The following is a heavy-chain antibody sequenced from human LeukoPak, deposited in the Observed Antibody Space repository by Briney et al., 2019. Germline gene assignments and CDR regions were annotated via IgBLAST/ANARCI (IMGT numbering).Heavy chain of an antibody. V-gene: IGHV3-23*01. D-gene: IGHD6-13*01. Sequence: GGSLRLSCAASGFTFDDYGMSWVRQAPGKGLEWVSAISGSGGSTYYADSVKGRFTISRDNSKNPLYVQRNGLRAEEPALYYGAGWYSSSCYWGKKMVLRFDYWGQGTLVTVPS. CDR2: ISGSGGST. J-gene: IGHJ4*02. CDR3: AGWYSSSCYWGKKMVLRFDY. CDR1: GFTFDDYG.